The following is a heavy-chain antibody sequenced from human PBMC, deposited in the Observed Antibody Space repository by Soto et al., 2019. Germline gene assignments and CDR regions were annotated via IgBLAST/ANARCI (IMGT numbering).Heavy chain of an antibody. V-gene: IGHV1-8*01. CDR1: GYTFTSYD. CDR3: ASEGIFGVVTSYYYGMDV. D-gene: IGHD3-3*01. J-gene: IGHJ6*02. Sequence: QVQLVQSGAEVKKPGASVKVSCKASGYTFTSYDINWVRQATGQGLEWMGWMNTNSGNTGYAQKFQGRVTMTRNTSIITAYMELSRLRSEDTAVYYCASEGIFGVVTSYYYGMDVWGQGTTVTVSS. CDR2: MNTNSGNT.